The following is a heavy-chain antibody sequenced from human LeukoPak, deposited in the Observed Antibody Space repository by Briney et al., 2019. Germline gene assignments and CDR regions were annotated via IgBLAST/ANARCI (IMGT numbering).Heavy chain of an antibody. D-gene: IGHD5-12*01. CDR3: AKVRSYSGCVPGAFDI. J-gene: IGHJ3*02. Sequence: PGGSLRLSCAASGFTFSSYAMSWVRQAPGKGLEWVSAISGSGGSTYYADSVKGRFTISRDNSKNTLYLQMNSLRAEDTAVYYCAKVRSYSGCVPGAFDIWGQGTMVTVSS. CDR2: ISGSGGST. V-gene: IGHV3-23*01. CDR1: GFTFSSYA.